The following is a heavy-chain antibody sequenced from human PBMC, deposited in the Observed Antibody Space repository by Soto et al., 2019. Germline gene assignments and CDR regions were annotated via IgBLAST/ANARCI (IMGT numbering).Heavy chain of an antibody. CDR1: GYTFTHFV. CDR2: INPANGDT. J-gene: IGHJ4*02. D-gene: IGHD1-26*01. CDR3: EREYRHNGNYYGSY. Sequence: QVQLVQSGAEVKKPRASVKVSCKASGYTFTHFVIQWVRQAPGQRLEWLGWINPANGDTQYSQTLQGRVTITSDTSASTVYMELSSLSSGDTAVYYCEREYRHNGNYYGSYWGQGTLVTVSS. V-gene: IGHV1-3*01.